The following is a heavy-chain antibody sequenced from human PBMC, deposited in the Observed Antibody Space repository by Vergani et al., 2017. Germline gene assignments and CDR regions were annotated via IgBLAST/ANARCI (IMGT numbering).Heavy chain of an antibody. CDR1: GFTFSGSA. CDR3: TRQVVATVDGDY. Sequence: EVQLVESGGGLVQPGGSLKLSCAASGFTFSGSAMHWVRQASGKGLEWVGRIRSKANSYATSYAASVKGRFTISRDDSKNTAYLQMNSLKTEDTAVYYCTRQVVATVDGDYWGQGTLVTVSS. J-gene: IGHJ4*02. V-gene: IGHV3-73*02. CDR2: IRSKANSYAT. D-gene: IGHD2-15*01.